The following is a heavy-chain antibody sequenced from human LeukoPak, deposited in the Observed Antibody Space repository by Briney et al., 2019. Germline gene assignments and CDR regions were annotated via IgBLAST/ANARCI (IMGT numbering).Heavy chain of an antibody. CDR2: IIPIFGTA. J-gene: IGHJ6*03. D-gene: IGHD2-2*01. CDR3: ARDNVICSSTSCYQDHYYYYMDV. V-gene: IGHV1-69*01. Sequence: SVKVSCKASGGTFSSYAISWVRQAPGQGLEWMGGIIPIFGTANYAQKFQGRVTITADESTSTAYMELSSLRSEDTAVYYCARDNVICSSTSCYQDHYYYYMDVWGKGTTVTVSS. CDR1: GGTFSSYA.